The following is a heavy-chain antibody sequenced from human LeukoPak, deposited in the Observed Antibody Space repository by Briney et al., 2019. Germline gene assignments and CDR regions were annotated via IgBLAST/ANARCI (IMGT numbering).Heavy chain of an antibody. CDR2: ISGSGGSA. CDR1: GFTFSSYA. Sequence: GGSLRLSSAASGFTFSSYAMSWVRQAPGKGLEWVSIISGSGGSANHADSVKGRFTISRDNSKNTLYLQMNSLRAEDTAVYYCAKPYYGSGSYYGFNYYAFDYWGQGTLVTVSS. V-gene: IGHV3-23*01. J-gene: IGHJ4*02. D-gene: IGHD3-10*01. CDR3: AKPYYGSGSYYGFNYYAFDY.